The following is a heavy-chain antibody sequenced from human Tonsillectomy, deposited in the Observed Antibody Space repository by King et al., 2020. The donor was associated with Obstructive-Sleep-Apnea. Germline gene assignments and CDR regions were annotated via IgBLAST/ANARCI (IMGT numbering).Heavy chain of an antibody. Sequence: QLQESGPGLVKPSETLSLTCTVSGGSISSSNYYWGWIRQPPGKGLEWIGSIYYSGSTYYNPSLKSRVTMSIDTSKNQFSLRPNSVTAADTALYFCARDYYDSTWGLDAFDLWGQGTKVTVSS. CDR3: ARDYYDSTWGLDAFDL. CDR2: IYYSGST. CDR1: GGSISSSNYY. V-gene: IGHV4-39*07. J-gene: IGHJ3*01. D-gene: IGHD3-22*01.